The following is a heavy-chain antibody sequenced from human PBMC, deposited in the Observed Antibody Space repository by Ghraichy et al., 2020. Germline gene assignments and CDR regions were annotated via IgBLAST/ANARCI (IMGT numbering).Heavy chain of an antibody. CDR2: ISSSSSYI. V-gene: IGHV3-21*06. Sequence: GGSLRLSCAASGFTFRSYNMNWVRQAPGKGLEWVSFISSSSSYIYYAESVKGRFTISRDDAKNSLSLQMNSLRAEDTAVYYCARDYAATFGYWGQGTLVTVSS. D-gene: IGHD6-25*01. J-gene: IGHJ4*02. CDR1: GFTFRSYN. CDR3: ARDYAATFGY.